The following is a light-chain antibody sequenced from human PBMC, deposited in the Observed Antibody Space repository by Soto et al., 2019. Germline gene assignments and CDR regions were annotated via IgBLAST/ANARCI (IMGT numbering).Light chain of an antibody. CDR3: SSYAGTTTFVV. CDR1: SSDVGRYNL. J-gene: IGLJ2*01. CDR2: EGS. Sequence: QSVLTQPASVSGSPGQSITISCTGSSSDVGRYNLVSWYQHHPGKAPKLMIYEGSKWPSGVSNRFSGSKSGSTASLTISGLQAEDEADYYCSSYAGTTTFVVFGGGTKLTVL. V-gene: IGLV2-23*01.